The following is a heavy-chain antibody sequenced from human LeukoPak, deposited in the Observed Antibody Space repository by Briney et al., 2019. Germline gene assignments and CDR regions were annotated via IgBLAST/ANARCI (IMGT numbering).Heavy chain of an antibody. V-gene: IGHV3-64D*06. CDR3: VKGSSGWYSGTDY. Sequence: PGGSLRLSCSASGFTFSSYAMHWVRQAPGKGLEYVSAISSNGGSTYYADSVKGRFTISRDNSNNTLYLQMSSLRAEDTAVYYCVKGSSGWYSGTDYWGQGTLVTVSS. CDR2: ISSNGGST. D-gene: IGHD6-19*01. CDR1: GFTFSSYA. J-gene: IGHJ4*02.